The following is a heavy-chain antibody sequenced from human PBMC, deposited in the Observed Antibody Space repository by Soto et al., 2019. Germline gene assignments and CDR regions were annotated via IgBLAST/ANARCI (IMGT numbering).Heavy chain of an antibody. V-gene: IGHV1-2*02. Sequence: ASVKVSCKASGYTFTGYYMHWVRQAPGQGLEWMGWINPNSGGTNYAQKFQGRVTMTRDTSISTAYMELSRLRSDDAAVYYCARGDYDILTGYFYYYGMDVWGQGTTVTVSS. CDR2: INPNSGGT. CDR3: ARGDYDILTGYFYYYGMDV. CDR1: GYTFTGYY. D-gene: IGHD3-9*01. J-gene: IGHJ6*02.